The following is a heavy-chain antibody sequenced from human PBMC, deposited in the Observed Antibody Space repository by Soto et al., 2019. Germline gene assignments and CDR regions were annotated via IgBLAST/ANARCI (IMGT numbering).Heavy chain of an antibody. V-gene: IGHV3-23*01. CDR1: GFTFSSYA. J-gene: IGHJ4*02. Sequence: EVQLLESGGGLVQPGGSLRLSCAASGFTFSSYAMSWVRQAPGKGLEWVSAISGSGGSTYYADSVKGRFNISIDNSKNTLYLQMNSLRAEDTALYYCAKRSLVGATYIDYWGREPWSPSPQ. CDR2: ISGSGGST. D-gene: IGHD1-26*01. CDR3: AKRSLVGATYIDY.